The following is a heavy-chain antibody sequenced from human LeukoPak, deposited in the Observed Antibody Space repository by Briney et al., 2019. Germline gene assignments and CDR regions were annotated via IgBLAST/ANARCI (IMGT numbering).Heavy chain of an antibody. CDR1: GGSISSSSYY. CDR3: ARDQIPTTYYYDSSGDAFDI. CDR2: IYYSGST. V-gene: IGHV4-39*07. Sequence: PSETLSLTCTVSGGSISSSSYYWGWIRQPPGKGLEWIGSIYYSGSTYYNPSLKSRVTISVDTSKNQFSLKLSSVTAADTAVYYCARDQIPTTYYYDSSGDAFDIWGQGTMVTVSS. J-gene: IGHJ3*02. D-gene: IGHD3-22*01.